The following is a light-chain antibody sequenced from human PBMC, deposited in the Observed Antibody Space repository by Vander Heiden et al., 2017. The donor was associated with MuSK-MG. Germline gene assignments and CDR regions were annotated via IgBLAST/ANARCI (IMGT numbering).Light chain of an antibody. CDR3: QQDDSSPLT. CDR1: QSVLYSSNNENY. V-gene: IGKV4-1*01. Sequence: DIVMTQSPDSLAVSLGERATINCKSSQSVLYSSNNENYLAWYQQKPGQPPKLLIYWASNRESGVPDRFSGSGSGTDFTLTISSLQAEDVAVYYCQQDDSSPLTFGGGTEVEIK. J-gene: IGKJ4*01. CDR2: WAS.